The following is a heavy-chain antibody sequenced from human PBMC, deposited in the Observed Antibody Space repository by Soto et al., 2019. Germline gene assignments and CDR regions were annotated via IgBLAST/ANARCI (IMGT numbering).Heavy chain of an antibody. CDR1: GYSFRTYP. V-gene: IGHV1-3*01. J-gene: IGHJ4*02. CDR2: INAGNGDT. D-gene: IGHD2-15*01. CDR3: ARDCDGGSCYDY. Sequence: QVQLVQSGAEVKKPGASVKISCKPSGYSFRTYPIHWVRQAPGQRLEFMGWINAGNGDTKYSQKFQGRVTITRDTSASTAYMALSSLRSEDTAVYYCARDCDGGSCYDYWGQGTLVTVSS.